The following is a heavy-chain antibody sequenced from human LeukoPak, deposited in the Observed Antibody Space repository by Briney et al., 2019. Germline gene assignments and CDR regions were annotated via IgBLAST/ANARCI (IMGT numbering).Heavy chain of an antibody. CDR2: IYHSGST. Sequence: SETLSLTCTVSGAPISKYYWNWIRQTPGKGLEWIGYIYHSGSTYYNPSLKSRVTISVDRSKNQFSLKLSSVTAADTAVYYCARESGGNTFDYWGQGTLVTVSS. V-gene: IGHV4-59*12. CDR1: GAPISKYY. J-gene: IGHJ4*02. D-gene: IGHD4-23*01. CDR3: ARESGGNTFDY.